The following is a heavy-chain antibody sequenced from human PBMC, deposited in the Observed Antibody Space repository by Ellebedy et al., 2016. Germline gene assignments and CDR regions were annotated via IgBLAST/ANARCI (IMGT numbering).Heavy chain of an antibody. CDR3: ARDGSEWSRDY. Sequence: GESLKISXAASGLTFSNFFMSWVRQAPGKGLEWVATISANGDKRDFADSVQGRFTISRDNAKNSVFLQMNSLRVEDTAVYYCARDGSEWSRDYWGQGTLVTVSS. J-gene: IGHJ4*02. CDR1: GLTFSNFF. V-gene: IGHV3-11*04. D-gene: IGHD3-3*01. CDR2: ISANGDKR.